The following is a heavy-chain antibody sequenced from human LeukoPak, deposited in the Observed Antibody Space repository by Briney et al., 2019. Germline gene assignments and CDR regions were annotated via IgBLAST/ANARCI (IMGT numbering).Heavy chain of an antibody. D-gene: IGHD2-15*01. CDR3: ARDWAYCSGGSCYSPVAFDI. J-gene: IGHJ3*02. CDR1: GGSFSGYY. CDR2: IYTSGST. Sequence: PSETLSLTCAVYGGSFSGYYWSWIRQPPGKGLEWIGRIYTSGSTNYNPSLKSRVTMSVDTSKNQFSLKLSSVTAADTAVYYCARDWAYCSGGSCYSPVAFDIWGQGTMVTVSS. V-gene: IGHV4-59*10.